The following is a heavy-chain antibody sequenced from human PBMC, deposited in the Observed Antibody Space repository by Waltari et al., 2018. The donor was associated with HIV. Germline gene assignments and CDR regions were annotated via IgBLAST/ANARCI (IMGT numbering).Heavy chain of an antibody. D-gene: IGHD3-22*01. J-gene: IGHJ3*02. Sequence: EVQLVETGGGLIQPGGSLRLSCAASGFTVSSNYMSWVRQAPGKGLEWVSVIYSGGSTYYADSVKGRFTISRDNSKNTLYLQMNSLRAEDTAVYYCARERVYYYDSSGSPDAFDIWGQGTMVTVSS. CDR2: IYSGGST. CDR3: ARERVYYYDSSGSPDAFDI. V-gene: IGHV3-53*02. CDR1: GFTVSSNY.